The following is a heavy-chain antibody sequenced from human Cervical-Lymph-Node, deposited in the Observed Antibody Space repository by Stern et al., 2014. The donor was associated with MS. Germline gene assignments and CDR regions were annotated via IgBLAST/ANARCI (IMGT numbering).Heavy chain of an antibody. Sequence: EMQLVESGGGFVQPGGSLRLSCAASGFTFSSYAMSWVRQAPGKGLEWVSAISGSGGSTYYAESVKGRFTISRENSKNTLYLQMNSLRAEDTAVYYCAKRMEGNSYGYTYYGMDVWGQGTTVTVSS. CDR1: GFTFSSYA. V-gene: IGHV3-23*04. J-gene: IGHJ6*02. D-gene: IGHD5-18*01. CDR3: AKRMEGNSYGYTYYGMDV. CDR2: ISGSGGST.